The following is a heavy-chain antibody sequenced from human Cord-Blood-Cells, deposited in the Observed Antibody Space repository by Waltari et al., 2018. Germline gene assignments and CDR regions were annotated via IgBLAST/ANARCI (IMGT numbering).Heavy chain of an antibody. CDR2: IYSGGST. J-gene: IGHJ3*02. V-gene: IGHV3-53*04. Sequence: EVQLVESGGGLVQPGGSLRLSCAASGFTVCRHYMSWVRQAPGKGLEWVSVIYSGGSTYYADSVKCRFTISRHNSKNTLYLQMNSLRAEDTAVYYCARAPGQLGAFDIWGQGTMVTVSS. CDR3: ARAPGQLGAFDI. CDR1: GFTVCRHY. D-gene: IGHD6-6*01.